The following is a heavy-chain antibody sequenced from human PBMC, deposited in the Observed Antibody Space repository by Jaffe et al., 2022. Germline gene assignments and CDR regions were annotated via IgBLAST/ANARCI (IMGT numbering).Heavy chain of an antibody. V-gene: IGHV3-72*01. D-gene: IGHD5-18*01. J-gene: IGHJ4*02. CDR3: AREGYSYGYGY. CDR2: TRNKANSYTT. Sequence: EVQLVESGGGLVQPGGSLRLSCAASGFTFSDHYMDWVRQAPGKGLEWVGRTRNKANSYTTEYAASVKGRFTISRDDSKNSLYLQMNSLKTEDTAVYYCAREGYSYGYGYWGQGTLVTVSS. CDR1: GFTFSDHY.